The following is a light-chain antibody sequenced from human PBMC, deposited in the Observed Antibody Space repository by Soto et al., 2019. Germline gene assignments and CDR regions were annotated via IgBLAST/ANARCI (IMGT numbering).Light chain of an antibody. CDR1: SSDVVSSNL. J-gene: IGLJ1*01. CDR2: EGA. Sequence: QSALTQPASVSGSPGQSITIPCTGTSSDVVSSNLVSWYQQHPHRAPKLIIYEGARRPSGVSGRFSASMSGNTASLRISGLQAEDEAYYYCCSFAPFTTSYVFGTGTKVTVL. CDR3: CSFAPFTTSYV. V-gene: IGLV2-23*01.